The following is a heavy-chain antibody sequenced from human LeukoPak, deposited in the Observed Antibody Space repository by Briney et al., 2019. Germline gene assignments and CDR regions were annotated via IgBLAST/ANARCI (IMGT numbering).Heavy chain of an antibody. V-gene: IGHV1-18*01. D-gene: IGHD3-10*01. J-gene: IGHJ4*02. Sequence: ASVKVSCKASGYKFTTYGISWVRQAPGQGLEWMGWISANNGNTKYAQKLQGRVTMTTDTSTSTAYMELRSLRSDDTAVYYCARGDREGGPFDYWGQGTLVTVSS. CDR3: ARGDREGGPFDY. CDR1: GYKFTTYG. CDR2: ISANNGNT.